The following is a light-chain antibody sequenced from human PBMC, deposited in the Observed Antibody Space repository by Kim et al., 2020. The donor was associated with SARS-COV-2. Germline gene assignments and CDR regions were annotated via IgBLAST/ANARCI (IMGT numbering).Light chain of an antibody. CDR1: AIERKN. CDR2: DDS. CDR3: QVWDSNSDQVV. J-gene: IGLJ2*01. V-gene: IGLV3-21*02. Sequence: APGQTARITCGGNAIERKNVHGFQQKPGQAPVLVVYDDSDRPAGIPERVSGSNSGNTATLTISRVEGDDEADYFCQVWDSNSDQVVFGGGTQLTVL.